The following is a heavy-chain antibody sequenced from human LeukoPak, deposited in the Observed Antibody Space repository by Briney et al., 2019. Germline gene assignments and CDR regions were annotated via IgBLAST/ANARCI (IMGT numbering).Heavy chain of an antibody. CDR1: GFTFSSYA. J-gene: IGHJ4*02. CDR3: ARDPTAAGLFDY. Sequence: QPGRSLKLSCAASGFTFSSYAMHWVRQAPGKGLEWVAVISYDGSNKYYADSVKVRFTISRDNSKNTLYLQMNSLRAEDTAVYYCARDPTAAGLFDYWGQGTLVTVSS. D-gene: IGHD6-13*01. CDR2: ISYDGSNK. V-gene: IGHV3-30*04.